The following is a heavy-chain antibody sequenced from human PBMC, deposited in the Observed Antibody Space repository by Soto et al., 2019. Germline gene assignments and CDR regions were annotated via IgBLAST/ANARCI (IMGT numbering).Heavy chain of an antibody. J-gene: IGHJ3*01. CDR2: ISYSGAT. Sequence: QVQLQESGPGLVKPSETLSLTCSVSGGSVSGDKNYWSWIRQSPGKGLEWIGFISYSGATIYNPSLKSRLTISVDRSKNQFSLRLGSVTASDTALYYCATSPRFAFDFWGQGTTVIVSS. CDR1: GGSVSGDKNY. V-gene: IGHV4-61*01. D-gene: IGHD3-16*01. CDR3: ATSPRFAFDF.